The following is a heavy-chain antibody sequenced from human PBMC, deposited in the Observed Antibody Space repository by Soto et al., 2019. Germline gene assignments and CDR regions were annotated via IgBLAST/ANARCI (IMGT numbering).Heavy chain of an antibody. Sequence: QVQLVESGGGVVQPGRSLRLSCAASGFTFSSYAMHWVRQAPGKGLEWVAVLSYDGSNEYYADSVKGRFTISRDNSKNTLYLQMNSLRDEDTAVYYCAREDGYNYYHYYGVDVWGQGTTVTVSS. D-gene: IGHD5-12*01. CDR3: AREDGYNYYHYYGVDV. J-gene: IGHJ6*02. CDR1: GFTFSSYA. V-gene: IGHV3-30-3*01. CDR2: LSYDGSNE.